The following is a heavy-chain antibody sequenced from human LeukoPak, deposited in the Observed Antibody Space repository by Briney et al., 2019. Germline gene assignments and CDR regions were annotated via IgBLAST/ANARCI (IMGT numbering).Heavy chain of an antibody. J-gene: IGHJ6*03. CDR2: ISTSSSYI. Sequence: KTGGSLRLSCAASGFTFSSYSMSWVRQAPGKGLEWVSSISTSSSYIYYADSVKSRFTISRDNAKNSLYLQMNSLRAEDTAVYYCARSSGWYHRGPDYYYYYMDVWGKGTTVTVS. CDR3: ARSSGWYHRGPDYYYYYMDV. CDR1: GFTFSSYS. V-gene: IGHV3-21*01. D-gene: IGHD6-19*01.